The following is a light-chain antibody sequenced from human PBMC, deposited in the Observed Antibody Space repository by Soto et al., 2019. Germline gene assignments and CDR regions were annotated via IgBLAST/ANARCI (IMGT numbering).Light chain of an antibody. Sequence: EIVLTQSPATLSLSPGERATLSCRASQSVSSHLTWYQQKPGQPPRLLIYDASNRATGIPDRFSGSGSGTDFTLTISSLDPEDFAFYYCQQRSNWPPEFTFGPGTKVDIK. CDR1: QSVSSH. J-gene: IGKJ3*01. CDR2: DAS. CDR3: QQRSNWPPEFT. V-gene: IGKV3-11*01.